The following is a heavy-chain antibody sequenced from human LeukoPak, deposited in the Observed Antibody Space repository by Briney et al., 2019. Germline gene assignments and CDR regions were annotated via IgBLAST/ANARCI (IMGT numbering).Heavy chain of an antibody. V-gene: IGHV4-61*02. CDR1: GGSISSGSYY. CDR3: ARVRITMVRGVPAGDYYGMDV. D-gene: IGHD3-10*01. Sequence: SQTLSLTCTVSGGSISSGSYYWSWIRRPAGKGLEWVGRIYTSGSTNYNPSLKSRVTISVDTSKNQFSLKLSSVTAADTAVYYCARVRITMVRGVPAGDYYGMDVWGQGTTVTVSS. CDR2: IYTSGST. J-gene: IGHJ6*02.